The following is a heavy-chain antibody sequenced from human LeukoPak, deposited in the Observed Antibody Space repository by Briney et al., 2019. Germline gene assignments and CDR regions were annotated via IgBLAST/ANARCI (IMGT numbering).Heavy chain of an antibody. J-gene: IGHJ4*02. CDR3: ARDKGYDGRGNYYPYHFDC. Sequence: PSETLSLTCAVYGGSFSGYYWSWIRQPPGKGLEWIGEINHSGSTNYNPSLKSRVTISVDTSKNQFSLKLSSVSAADTAVYYCARDKGYDGRGNYYPYHFDCWGQGTLVTVSS. D-gene: IGHD3-22*01. CDR1: GGSFSGYY. V-gene: IGHV4-34*01. CDR2: INHSGST.